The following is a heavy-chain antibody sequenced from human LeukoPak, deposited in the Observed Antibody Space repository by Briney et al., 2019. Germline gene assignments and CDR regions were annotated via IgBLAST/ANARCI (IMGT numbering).Heavy chain of an antibody. Sequence: SETLSLTSTVSGGSISSYYWSWIRQPPGKGVEWIGYIYYSGSTNYNPSLKSRVTISVDASKNQFSLKLSSVTAADTAVYYCASSKITGYSSSWYLGYFDYWGQGTLVTVSS. CDR3: ASSKITGYSSSWYLGYFDY. V-gene: IGHV4-59*01. D-gene: IGHD6-13*01. J-gene: IGHJ4*02. CDR1: GGSISSYY. CDR2: IYYSGST.